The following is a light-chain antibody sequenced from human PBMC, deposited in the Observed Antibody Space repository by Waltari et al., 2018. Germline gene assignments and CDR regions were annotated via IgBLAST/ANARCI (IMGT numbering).Light chain of an antibody. CDR2: GAS. J-gene: IGKJ1*01. Sequence: EIVLTQPPGTLSLSPGEGATLSCRASQSVSSSYLAWYQQKPGQAPRLLIFGASSRATGIPDRFSGSGSGTDFTLTIKRLEPEDFAVYYCQQYGSSPWTFGQGTKVEIK. CDR1: QSVSSSY. V-gene: IGKV3-20*01. CDR3: QQYGSSPWT.